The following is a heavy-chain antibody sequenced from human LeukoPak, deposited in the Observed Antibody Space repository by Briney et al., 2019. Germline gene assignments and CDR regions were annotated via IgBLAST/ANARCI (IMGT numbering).Heavy chain of an antibody. CDR3: VSKMEPAAEKGLAY. CDR2: IYTSGST. V-gene: IGHV4-4*07. CDR1: GGSISSYY. Sequence: SETLSLTCTVSGGSISSYYWSWIRQPAGKGLEWIGRIYTSGSTNYNPSLKSRVTVSVDTSKNQFSLKLSSVTAADTAVYYCVSKMEPAAEKGLAYWGQGTLVTVSS. D-gene: IGHD2-2*01. J-gene: IGHJ4*02.